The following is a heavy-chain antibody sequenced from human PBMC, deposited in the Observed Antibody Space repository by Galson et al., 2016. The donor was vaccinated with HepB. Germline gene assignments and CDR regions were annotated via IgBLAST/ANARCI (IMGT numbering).Heavy chain of an antibody. CDR2: IIPIYDTA. CDR3: ARDGIVVVGLDAFDI. V-gene: IGHV1-69*06. CDR1: GGTLSSYD. D-gene: IGHD3-22*01. Sequence: SVKVSCKASGGTLSSYDISWVRQAPGQGLEWMGGIIPIYDTANYAQTFQGTVTITADKSTSTVYMGLSSLTSEDTAVYYCARDGIVVVGLDAFDIWGQGTVVTVSS. J-gene: IGHJ3*02.